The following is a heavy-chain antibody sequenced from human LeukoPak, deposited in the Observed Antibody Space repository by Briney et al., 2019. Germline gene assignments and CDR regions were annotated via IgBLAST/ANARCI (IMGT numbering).Heavy chain of an antibody. D-gene: IGHD5-18*01. J-gene: IGHJ4*02. CDR2: ISYTGST. Sequence: SETLSLTCTVSGGYISSSSYYWGSIRQPPGKGLEWIGSISYTGSTYYNPSLKSRVSISADTSKNQFSLKLSSVTPADTAIYYCARSFGYSYGLPFDYWGQGNLVTVSS. CDR3: ARSFGYSYGLPFDY. CDR1: GGYISSSSYY. V-gene: IGHV4-39*01.